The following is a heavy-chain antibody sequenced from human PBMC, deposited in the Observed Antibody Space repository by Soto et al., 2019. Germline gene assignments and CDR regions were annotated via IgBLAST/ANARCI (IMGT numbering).Heavy chain of an antibody. V-gene: IGHV4-59*01. CDR1: GGSISSYY. D-gene: IGHD2-2*01. J-gene: IGHJ6*04. Sequence: LSLTCTVSGGSISSYYWSWIRQPPGKGLEWIGYIYYSGSTNYNPSLKSRVTISVDTSKNQFSLKLSSVTAADTAVYYCAREYCSSTSCLMDVWGKGTTVTVSS. CDR3: AREYCSSTSCLMDV. CDR2: IYYSGST.